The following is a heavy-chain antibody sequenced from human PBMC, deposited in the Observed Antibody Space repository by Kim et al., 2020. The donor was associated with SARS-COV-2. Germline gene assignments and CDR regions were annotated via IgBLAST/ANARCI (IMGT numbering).Heavy chain of an antibody. J-gene: IGHJ4*02. V-gene: IGHV1-3*04. Sequence: ASVKVSCKTSGYNFISYNIYWVRQAPGQRPEWMGWINNANGDTRYSQKFQGRVSFTRETLATTAYMEMYTLRSDDTAFYYCARARALLMDSWGQGTHITVSS. D-gene: IGHD2-8*01. CDR2: INNANGDT. CDR1: GYNFISYN. CDR3: ARARALLMDS.